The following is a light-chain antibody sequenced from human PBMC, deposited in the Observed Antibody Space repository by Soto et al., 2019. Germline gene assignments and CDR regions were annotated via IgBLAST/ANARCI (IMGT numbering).Light chain of an antibody. CDR3: QLWDGGSGHRV. CDR1: NIGSKS. CDR2: YDR. J-gene: IGLJ2*01. V-gene: IGLV3-21*04. Sequence: SYVLTQPPSVSVAPGKAARITCGGNNIGSKSVHWYQQKPGQAPLLVIYYDRDRPSGIPERFSGSNSGNTATLTISRVEAGDKADYYCQLWDGGSGHRVFGGGTKRTVL.